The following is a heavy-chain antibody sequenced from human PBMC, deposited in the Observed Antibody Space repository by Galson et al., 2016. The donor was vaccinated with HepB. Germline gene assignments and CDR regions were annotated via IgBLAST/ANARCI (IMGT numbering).Heavy chain of an antibody. J-gene: IGHJ4*02. V-gene: IGHV3-23*01. CDR2: ISGSGVSI. CDR3: ATERDYGIMDY. D-gene: IGHD4-17*01. CDR1: GFTITSYG. Sequence: SLRLSCAASGFTITSYGMPWVRQAPGKGLEWVSAISGSGVSIYYADTVKGRFTISRDNTKKTVYLQMSSLRVDDTAVFYCATERDYGIMDYWGQGTLVTVSS.